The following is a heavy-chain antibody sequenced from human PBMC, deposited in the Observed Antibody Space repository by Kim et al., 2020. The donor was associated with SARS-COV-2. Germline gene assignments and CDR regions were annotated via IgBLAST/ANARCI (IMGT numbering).Heavy chain of an antibody. CDR3: ARTSARSYYYYGVDV. V-gene: IGHV4-38-2*02. J-gene: IGHJ6*02. Sequence: SETLSLTCTVSGYSISSGYFWGWIRQPPGKGLEWIGIIYHSGSTYYNPALRSRVTISVDTSKNKFSLRLSSVTAADKAVYYCARTSARSYYYYGVDVWGQGTTVTVSS. CDR1: GYSISSGYF. D-gene: IGHD3-3*01. CDR2: IYHSGST.